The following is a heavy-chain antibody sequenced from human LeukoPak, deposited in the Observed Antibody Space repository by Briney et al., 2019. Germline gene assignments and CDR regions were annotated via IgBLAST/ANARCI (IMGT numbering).Heavy chain of an antibody. CDR2: MNPSSGNT. CDR1: GYTFTSYD. V-gene: IGHV1-8*01. J-gene: IGHJ4*02. D-gene: IGHD3-10*01. CDR3: AAHTYYYSSGSFAY. Sequence: GASVKVSCKASGYTFTSYDINWVRQATGQGPEWMGWMNPSSGNTGYAQRFQGRVTMTRDTSTNTAYLEPSSLRSDDTAVYYCAAHTYYYSSGSFAYWGQGTLVTVSS.